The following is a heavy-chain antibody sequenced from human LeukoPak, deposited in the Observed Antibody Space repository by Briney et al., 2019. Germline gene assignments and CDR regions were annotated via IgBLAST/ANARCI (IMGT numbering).Heavy chain of an antibody. Sequence: GGSLRLSCEASGFSFGNYWMSWVRQAPGRGLEWVSNIKQDGGEKLYVDSVKGRFTISRDNAKNSLFLQMNSLRVEDTAVYYCASPGNPYYYDSSGYSEVDAFDIWGQGTMVTVSS. CDR3: ASPGNPYYYDSSGYSEVDAFDI. J-gene: IGHJ3*02. V-gene: IGHV3-7*01. CDR1: GFSFGNYW. CDR2: IKQDGGEK. D-gene: IGHD3-22*01.